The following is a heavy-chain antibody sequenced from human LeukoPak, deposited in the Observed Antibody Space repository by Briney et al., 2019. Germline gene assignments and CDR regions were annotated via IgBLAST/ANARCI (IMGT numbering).Heavy chain of an antibody. CDR1: GFTFSSYA. CDR2: ISYDGSNK. CDR3: ARDGEDIVVVPAAISTSPRYYYYYMDV. Sequence: PGGSLRLSCAASGFTFSSYAMHWVRQAPGKGLEWVAVISYDGSNKYYADSVKGRFTISRDNSKNTLYLQMNSLRAEDTAVYYCARDGEDIVVVPAAISTSPRYYYYYMDVCGKGTTVTVSS. V-gene: IGHV3-30*01. D-gene: IGHD2-2*01. J-gene: IGHJ6*03.